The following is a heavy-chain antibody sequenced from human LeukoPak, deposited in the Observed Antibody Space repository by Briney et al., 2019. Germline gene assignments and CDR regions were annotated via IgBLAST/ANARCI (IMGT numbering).Heavy chain of an antibody. D-gene: IGHD3-22*01. V-gene: IGHV3-66*01. CDR2: IYSGGST. CDR1: GFAVSSNY. CDR3: ARGHDYDSSVAY. J-gene: IGHJ4*02. Sequence: GGSLRLSCAASGFAVSSNYMSWVRQAPGKGLDWVSVIYSGGSTYYADSVKGRFTISRDNSKNTLYLQMNSLRAEDTAVYYCARGHDYDSSVAYWGQGTLVTVSS.